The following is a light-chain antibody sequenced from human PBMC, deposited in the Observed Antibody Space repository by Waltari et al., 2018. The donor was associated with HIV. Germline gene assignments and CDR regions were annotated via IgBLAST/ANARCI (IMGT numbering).Light chain of an antibody. CDR2: GSK. J-gene: IGLJ2*01. V-gene: IGLV1-40*01. Sequence: QSVLTQPPSVSGAPGQRVTISCTGSNSNIGAAYDVHWFQQLPGTAPKLVNCGSKVRPSWVPDRFSGCRCGAADSLAIRVHQAEDGADYYCQSYDSRLSGSVFGGGTKLPVL. CDR3: QSYDSRLSGSV. CDR1: NSNIGAAYD.